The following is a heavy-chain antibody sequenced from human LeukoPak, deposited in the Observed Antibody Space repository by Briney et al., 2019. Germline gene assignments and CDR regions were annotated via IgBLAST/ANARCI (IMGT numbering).Heavy chain of an antibody. J-gene: IGHJ3*02. V-gene: IGHV4-59*01. CDR1: GGSISTYY. D-gene: IGHD5-12*01. CDR2: THYSGST. Sequence: SETLSLTCTVSGGSISTYYWSWIRQPPGKRLEWIGYTHYSGSTSYNPSLKSRVTISVDTSKNQFSLNLSSVTAADTAMYYCVRDLGTSGSDAYDIWGQGTMVTVSS. CDR3: VRDLGTSGSDAYDI.